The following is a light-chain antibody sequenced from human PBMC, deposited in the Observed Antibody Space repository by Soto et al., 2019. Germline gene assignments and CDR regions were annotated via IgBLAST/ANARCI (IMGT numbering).Light chain of an antibody. Sequence: DIQMTQSPSSLSASVGDRVTITCRASQAIRNDLGWYQQKPAKAPKRLIYAASSLQSGVPLRFSGSGSGTEFTLTISSLQPEDSATYFCLQHNTYPRTFGQGTKVEIK. J-gene: IGKJ1*01. CDR1: QAIRND. CDR2: AAS. CDR3: LQHNTYPRT. V-gene: IGKV1-17*01.